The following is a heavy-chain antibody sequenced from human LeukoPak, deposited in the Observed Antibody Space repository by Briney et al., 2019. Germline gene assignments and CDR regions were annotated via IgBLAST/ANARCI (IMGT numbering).Heavy chain of an antibody. CDR3: ARSFCTSVSCPKGHYYYVMDV. CDR2: SSSGGYNT. D-gene: IGHD2-8*02. CDR1: GFTFSRYA. J-gene: IGHJ6*02. Sequence: GVSLRLSCAASGFTFSRYAMNWVRQAPEKGLEWVSYSSSGGYNTFYADSLKGRFTVSRDNAKNSLFLQMDSLRAEDTAVYYCARSFCTSVSCPKGHYYYVMDVWGQGTTVTVSS. V-gene: IGHV3-21*01.